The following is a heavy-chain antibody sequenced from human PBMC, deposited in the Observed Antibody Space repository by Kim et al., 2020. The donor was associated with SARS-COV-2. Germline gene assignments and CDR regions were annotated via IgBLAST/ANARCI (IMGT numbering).Heavy chain of an antibody. CDR2: ISSNGSTI. Sequence: GGSLRLSCAASGFTFSDYYMSWIRQAPGKGLEWVSYISSNGSTIYYADSVKGRFTISRDNAKNSLYLQMNSLRAEDTAVYYCATVPTYNWIFLSYGMDVWGQGTTVTVSS. CDR1: GFTFSDYY. D-gene: IGHD1-20*01. J-gene: IGHJ6*02. V-gene: IGHV3-11*01. CDR3: ATVPTYNWIFLSYGMDV.